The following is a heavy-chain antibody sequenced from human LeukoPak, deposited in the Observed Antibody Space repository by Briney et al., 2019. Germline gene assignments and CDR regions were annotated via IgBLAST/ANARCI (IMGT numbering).Heavy chain of an antibody. J-gene: IGHJ3*02. CDR2: IYHSGST. V-gene: IGHV4-59*01. CDR3: ARDLAAAGAFDI. D-gene: IGHD6-13*01. Sequence: SETLSLTCTVSGGSISSYYWSWIRQPPGKGLEWIGYIYHSGSTSYNPSLKSRVTISVDTSKNQFSLKLSSVTAADTAVYYCARDLAAAGAFDIWGQGTMVTVSS. CDR1: GGSISSYY.